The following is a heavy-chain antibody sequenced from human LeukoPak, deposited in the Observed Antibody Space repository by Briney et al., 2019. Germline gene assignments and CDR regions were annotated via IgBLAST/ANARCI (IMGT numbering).Heavy chain of an antibody. D-gene: IGHD6-25*01. Sequence: QAGGSLRLSCAASGFTVSGNYMSWVRQAPGKGLEWVSVIYTAGSTYNAVSVKGRFTISRDKSKNTLYLQMNTLRAEDTAVYFCAGGNTWPGLSYWGQGTLLTVSS. J-gene: IGHJ4*02. CDR3: AGGNTWPGLSY. CDR1: GFTVSGNY. CDR2: IYTAGST. V-gene: IGHV3-53*01.